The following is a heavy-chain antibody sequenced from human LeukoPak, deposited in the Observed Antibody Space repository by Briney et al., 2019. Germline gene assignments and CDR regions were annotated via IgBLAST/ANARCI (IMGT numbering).Heavy chain of an antibody. CDR2: IYYSGST. V-gene: IGHV4-59*01. J-gene: IGHJ5*02. D-gene: IGHD3-16*01. CDR3: ARTPRPSVWGSYRFDP. Sequence: PSETLSLTCTVSGGSISSYYWSWIRQPPGKGLEWIGYIYYSGSTNYNPSLKSRVTISVDTSKNQFSLKLSSVTAADTAVYYCARTPRPSVWGSYRFDPWGQGTLVTVSS. CDR1: GGSISSYY.